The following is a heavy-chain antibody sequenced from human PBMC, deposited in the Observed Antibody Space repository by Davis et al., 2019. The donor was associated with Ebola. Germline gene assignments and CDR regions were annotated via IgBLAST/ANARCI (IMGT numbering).Heavy chain of an antibody. CDR3: AKGGDYKHYFDY. CDR2: ISGSGGST. V-gene: IGHV3-23*01. CDR1: GFTFSSYA. D-gene: IGHD4-17*01. J-gene: IGHJ4*02. Sequence: GESLKISCAASGFTFSSYAMSWVRQAPGKGLDWVSAISGSGGSTYYADSVKGRFTISRDNSKNTLYLQMNSLRAEDTAVYYCAKGGDYKHYFDYWGQGTLVTVSS.